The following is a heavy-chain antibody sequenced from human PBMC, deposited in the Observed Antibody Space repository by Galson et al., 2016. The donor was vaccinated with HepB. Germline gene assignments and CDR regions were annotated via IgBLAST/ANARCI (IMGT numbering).Heavy chain of an antibody. Sequence: QSGAEVKKPGESLKISCKGSEYKFTSYWIAWVRQMPGKGLEWMGIIYPGDSDTRYSPSLQGQVTISADKSISIAYLQWSRLKASDTAMYYCARARGYSGYEHKTYYGMDVWGQGTTVTVSS. CDR1: EYKFTSYW. D-gene: IGHD5-12*01. CDR3: ARARGYSGYEHKTYYGMDV. J-gene: IGHJ6*02. CDR2: IYPGDSDT. V-gene: IGHV5-51*01.